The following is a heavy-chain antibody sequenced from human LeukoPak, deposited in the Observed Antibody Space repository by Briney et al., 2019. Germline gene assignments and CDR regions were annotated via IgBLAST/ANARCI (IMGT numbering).Heavy chain of an antibody. CDR1: GFTFSSYS. D-gene: IGHD2-21*02. CDR3: AREARYCGGDCYDIDY. J-gene: IGHJ4*02. CDR2: ISSSSSYI. Sequence: GGSLRLSCAASGFTFSSYSVNWVRQAPGKGLEWVSSISSSSSYIYYADSVKGRFTISRDNAKNSLYLQMNSLRAEDTAVYYCAREARYCGGDCYDIDYWGQGTLVTVSS. V-gene: IGHV3-21*01.